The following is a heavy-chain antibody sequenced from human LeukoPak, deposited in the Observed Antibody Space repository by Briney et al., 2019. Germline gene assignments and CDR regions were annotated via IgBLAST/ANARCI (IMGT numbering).Heavy chain of an antibody. CDR2: ISSSSSTI. Sequence: GGSLRLSCAASGFTFSSYSMNWVRQAPGKGLEWVSYISSSSSTIYYADSVKGRFTISRDNAKNSLYLQMNSLRSEDTAVYYCARDKYVDTMVQMDVWGQGTTVTVSS. CDR1: GFTFSSYS. V-gene: IGHV3-48*04. J-gene: IGHJ6*02. CDR3: ARDKYVDTMVQMDV. D-gene: IGHD3-10*01.